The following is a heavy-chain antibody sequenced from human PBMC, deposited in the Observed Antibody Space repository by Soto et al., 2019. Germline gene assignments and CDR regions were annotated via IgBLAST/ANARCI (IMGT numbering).Heavy chain of an antibody. Sequence: KTSETLSLTCTVSGGSISSYYWSWIRQPAGKGLEWIGRIYTSGSTNYNPSLKSRVTMSVDTSKNQFSLKLSSVTAADTAVYYCARDEYSSSWSNYYYYGMDVWGQGTTVTVSS. V-gene: IGHV4-4*07. J-gene: IGHJ6*02. CDR2: IYTSGST. CDR1: GGSISSYY. D-gene: IGHD6-13*01. CDR3: ARDEYSSSWSNYYYYGMDV.